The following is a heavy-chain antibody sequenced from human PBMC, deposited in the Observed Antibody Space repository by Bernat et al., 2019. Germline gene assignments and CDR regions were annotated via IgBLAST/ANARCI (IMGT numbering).Heavy chain of an antibody. CDR3: ARDLASYYDSSGYVMDV. D-gene: IGHD3-22*01. CDR1: GFTFSSYA. V-gene: IGHV3-30-3*01. J-gene: IGHJ6*02. CDR2: ISYDGSNK. Sequence: VQLLESGGGVVQPGRSLRLSCAASGFTFSSYAMHWVRQAPGKGLEWVAVISYDGSNKYYADSVKGRFTISRDNSKNTLYLQMNSLRAEDTAVYYCARDLASYYDSSGYVMDVWGQGTTVTVSS.